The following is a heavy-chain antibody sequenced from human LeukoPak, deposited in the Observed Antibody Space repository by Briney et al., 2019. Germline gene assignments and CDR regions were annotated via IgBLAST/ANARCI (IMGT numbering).Heavy chain of an antibody. CDR1: GCTFSRYA. CDR2: ISGSGSST. CDR3: AKGHYDFWSGLAYFDY. V-gene: IGHV3-23*01. J-gene: IGHJ4*02. Sequence: GGSVSVSCAASGCTFSRYALSWVGQAGGKGGEGVGGISGSGSSTYYADSVKGRFTISRDNSKNTLYLQMNSLRAEDAAVYYCAKGHYDFWSGLAYFDYWGQGTLVTVSS. D-gene: IGHD3-3*01.